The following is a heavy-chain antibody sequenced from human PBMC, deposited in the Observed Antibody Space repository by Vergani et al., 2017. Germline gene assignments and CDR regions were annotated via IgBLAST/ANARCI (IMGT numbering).Heavy chain of an antibody. CDR1: GGTFSSYA. V-gene: IGHV1-69*04. D-gene: IGHD1-26*01. J-gene: IGHJ4*02. CDR3: ARDRERIRGSFNFDY. Sequence: QVQLVQSGAEVKKPGSSVKVSCKASGGTFSSYAISWVRQAPGQGLEWMGRLIPILGIATYAQKLQGRVTITEDKSTGTAYMELSSLRSEDTAVYYCARDRERIRGSFNFDYWGQGTLVTVSS. CDR2: LIPILGIA.